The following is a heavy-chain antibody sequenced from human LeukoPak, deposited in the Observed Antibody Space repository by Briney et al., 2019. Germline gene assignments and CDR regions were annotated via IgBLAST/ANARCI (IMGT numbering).Heavy chain of an antibody. V-gene: IGHV4-39*01. CDR2: IYYSGST. Sequence: SETLSLTCTVSGSSISSGGYYWGWIRQPPGKGLEWIGSIYYSGSTYYNPSLKSRVTISVDTSKNQFSLKLSSVTAADTAVYYCAGPGGGTTDYWGQGTLVTVSS. CDR3: AGPGGGTTDY. D-gene: IGHD3-16*01. CDR1: GSSISSGGYY. J-gene: IGHJ4*02.